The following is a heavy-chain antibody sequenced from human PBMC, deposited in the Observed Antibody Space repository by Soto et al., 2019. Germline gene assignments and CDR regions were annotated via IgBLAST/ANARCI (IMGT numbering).Heavy chain of an antibody. V-gene: IGHV3-30*18. D-gene: IGHD3-16*01. CDR2: MSDDGSKK. CDR3: AKELRETGGYYFDC. Sequence: QVQLVESGGGVVQPGRSPSLSCAASGFSFSKYGMHWVRQAPGKGLEWVAEMSDDGSKKYYGDSVKGRFTISRDNSKNTLYLLMDSLRPEDTAMYYCAKELRETGGYYFDCWGQGTLVTVSS. J-gene: IGHJ4*02. CDR1: GFSFSKYG.